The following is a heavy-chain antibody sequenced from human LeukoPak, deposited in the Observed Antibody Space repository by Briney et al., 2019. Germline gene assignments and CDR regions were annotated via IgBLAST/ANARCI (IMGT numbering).Heavy chain of an antibody. D-gene: IGHD3-3*01. Sequence: GGSLRLSCSASGFIFTTSAMSWVRQVQGKGLEWASGMSGTTGSAYYADSVKGRFIISRDNSKNTVYLQMNSLRAEDTAVYYCANFGQSITIFGVVTSRGSNFDYWGQGTLVTVSS. V-gene: IGHV3-23*01. J-gene: IGHJ4*02. CDR3: ANFGQSITIFGVVTSRGSNFDY. CDR2: MSGTTGSA. CDR1: GFIFTTSA.